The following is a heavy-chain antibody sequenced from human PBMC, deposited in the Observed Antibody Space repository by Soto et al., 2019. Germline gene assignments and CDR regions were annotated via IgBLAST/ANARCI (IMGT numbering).Heavy chain of an antibody. J-gene: IGHJ5*02. Sequence: GVSLKISCKGSGYSFTSYWISWVRQMPGKGLEWMGRIDPSDSYTNYSPSFQGHVTISADKSISTAYLQWSSLKASDTAMYYCAREDYDSSGRHALGGLTWFDPWGQGPLVTVSS. D-gene: IGHD3-22*01. V-gene: IGHV5-10-1*01. CDR1: GYSFTSYW. CDR3: AREDYDSSGRHALGGLTWFDP. CDR2: IDPSDSYT.